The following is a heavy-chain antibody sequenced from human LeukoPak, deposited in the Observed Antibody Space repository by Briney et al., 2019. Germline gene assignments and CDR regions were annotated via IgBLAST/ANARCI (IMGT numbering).Heavy chain of an antibody. J-gene: IGHJ4*02. CDR3: ARDQLYCSSTSCYTGDGAFDI. Sequence: GGSLRLSCAASGFTFSSYWMSWVRQAPGKGLEWVANIKQDGSEKYYVDSVKGRFTISRDNAKNSLYLQMNSLRAEDTAVYYCARDQLYCSSTSCYTGDGAFDIWGQGTLVTVSS. CDR1: GFTFSSYW. V-gene: IGHV3-7*01. CDR2: IKQDGSEK. D-gene: IGHD2-2*02.